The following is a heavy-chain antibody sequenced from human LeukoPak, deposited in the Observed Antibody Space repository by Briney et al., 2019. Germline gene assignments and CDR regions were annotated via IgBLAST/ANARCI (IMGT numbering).Heavy chain of an antibody. D-gene: IGHD6-13*01. J-gene: IGHJ3*02. CDR3: ARYGFSSSWQGGWHAFDI. Sequence: GASVKVSCKASGYTLTSYYMHWVRQAPGQGLEWMGIINPTVGATIYAQKFQGRVTMTRDMSTSTVYMELSSLRSDDTAVYYCARYGFSSSWQGGWHAFDIWGQGTMVTVSS. V-gene: IGHV1-46*01. CDR2: INPTVGAT. CDR1: GYTLTSYY.